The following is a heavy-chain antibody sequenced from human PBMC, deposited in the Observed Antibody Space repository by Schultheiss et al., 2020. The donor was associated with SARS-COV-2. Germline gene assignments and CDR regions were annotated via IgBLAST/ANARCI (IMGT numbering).Heavy chain of an antibody. CDR1: GFTFSSYS. CDR3: ARARARYYYYAMDV. CDR2: ISSSSSYI. Sequence: GGSLRLSCAASGFTFSSYSMNWVRQAPGKGLEWVSSISSSSSYIYYADSVKGRFTISRDNAKNSLYLQMNILRAEDTAVYYCARARARYYYYAMDVWGQGTTVTVSS. V-gene: IGHV3-21*04. J-gene: IGHJ6*02. D-gene: IGHD6-6*01.